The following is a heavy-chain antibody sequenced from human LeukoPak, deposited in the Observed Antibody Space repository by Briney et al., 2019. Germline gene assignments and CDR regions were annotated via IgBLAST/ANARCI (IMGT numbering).Heavy chain of an antibody. J-gene: IGHJ3*02. V-gene: IGHV4-61*02. D-gene: IGHD1-26*01. CDR2: IYTSGST. CDR3: ARNSGSYYLASAVDI. Sequence: TLSLTCTVSGGSISSGSYYWSWIRQPPGKGLEWIGRIYTSGSTNYNPSLKSRVTISVDTSKNQFSLKLSSVTAADTAVYYCARNSGSYYLASAVDIWGQGTMVTVSS. CDR1: GGSISSGSYY.